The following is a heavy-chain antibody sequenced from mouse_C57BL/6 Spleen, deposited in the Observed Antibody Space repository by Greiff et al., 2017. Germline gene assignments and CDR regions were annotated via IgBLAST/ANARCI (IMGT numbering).Heavy chain of an antibody. J-gene: IGHJ3*01. CDR3: KRKAAQAGFAY. CDR2: IDPETGGT. V-gene: IGHV1-15*01. Sequence: QVQLQQSGAELVRPGASVTLSCKASGYTFTDYEMHWVKQTPVHGLEWIGAIDPETGGTAYNQKFKGKAILTADKSSSTAYMELRSLTSEDSAVYYCKRKAAQAGFAYWGQGTLVTVSA. D-gene: IGHD3-2*02. CDR1: GYTFTDYE.